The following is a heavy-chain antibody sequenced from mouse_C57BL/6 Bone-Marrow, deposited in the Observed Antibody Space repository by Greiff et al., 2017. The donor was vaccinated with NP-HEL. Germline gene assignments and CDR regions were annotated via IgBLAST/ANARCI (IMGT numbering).Heavy chain of an antibody. Sequence: VQLKESGGDLVKPGGSLKLSCAASGFTFSSYGMSWVRPTPDKRLEWVATISSGGSYTYYPDSVKGRFTMSRDNAKNTLYLQMSSLKSEDTAMYYCARREGLRRRYAMDYWGQGTSVTVSS. CDR2: ISSGGSYT. D-gene: IGHD2-4*01. J-gene: IGHJ4*01. CDR3: ARREGLRRRYAMDY. V-gene: IGHV5-6*01. CDR1: GFTFSSYG.